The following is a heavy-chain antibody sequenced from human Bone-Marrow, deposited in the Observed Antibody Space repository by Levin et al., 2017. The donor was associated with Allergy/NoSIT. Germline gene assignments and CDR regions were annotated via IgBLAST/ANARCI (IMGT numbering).Heavy chain of an antibody. CDR2: IYYSGST. CDR3: VRGASMIDY. J-gene: IGHJ4*02. D-gene: IGHD2/OR15-2a*01. CDR1: GGSISSGGYY. V-gene: IGHV4-31*03. Sequence: SETLSLTCTVSGGSISSGGYYWSWIRQHPGTGLEWIGYIYYSGSTYYNPSLTSRVTISVDTSKNQFSLKLSSVTAADTALYYCVRGASMIDYWGQGTLVTVSS.